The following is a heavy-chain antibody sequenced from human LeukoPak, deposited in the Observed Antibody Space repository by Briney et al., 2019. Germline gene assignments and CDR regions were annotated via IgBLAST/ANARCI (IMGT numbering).Heavy chain of an antibody. D-gene: IGHD2-15*01. Sequence: ASVKVSCKASGYTFTRYYMHWVGQAAGQGGEGRGWMNPKSGGKNYAQKFQGRVTMTRETSIRKDYMEVSSLRSDDTAVYYCARVYRGVVVAASPGGFDPWGQGTLVTVSS. J-gene: IGHJ5*02. CDR2: MNPKSGGK. CDR1: GYTFTRYY. CDR3: ARVYRGVVVAASPGGFDP. V-gene: IGHV1-2*02.